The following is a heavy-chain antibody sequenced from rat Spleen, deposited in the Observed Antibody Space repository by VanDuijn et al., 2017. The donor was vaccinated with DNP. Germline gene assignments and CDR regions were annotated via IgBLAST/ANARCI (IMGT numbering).Heavy chain of an antibody. CDR2: ISTSGGST. J-gene: IGHJ2*01. CDR3: ARQGYTTDYYYVADY. Sequence: EVQLVESGGGLVQPGRSLKLSCAASGFTFSNYDMAWVRQAPTKGLEWVASISTSGGSTYYRDSVKGRFTVSRDNAKSTLYLQIDSLGSEDTATYYCARQGYTTDYYYVADYWGQGVMVTVSS. V-gene: IGHV5-25*01. CDR1: GFTFSNYD. D-gene: IGHD1-6*01.